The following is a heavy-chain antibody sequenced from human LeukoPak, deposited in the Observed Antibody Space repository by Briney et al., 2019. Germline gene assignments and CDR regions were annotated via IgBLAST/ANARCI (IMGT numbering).Heavy chain of an antibody. CDR1: GGTFSSYA. J-gene: IGHJ4*02. D-gene: IGHD3-16*02. CDR2: IIPIFGTA. CDR3: AKYRYSGWFQHFDS. V-gene: IGHV1-69*13. Sequence: SVKVSCKASGGTFSSYAISWVRQAPGQGLEWMGGIIPIFGTANYAQKLQGRVTITADESTSTAYMELSSLRAEDTAVYYCAKYRYSGWFQHFDSWGRGTLVTVSS.